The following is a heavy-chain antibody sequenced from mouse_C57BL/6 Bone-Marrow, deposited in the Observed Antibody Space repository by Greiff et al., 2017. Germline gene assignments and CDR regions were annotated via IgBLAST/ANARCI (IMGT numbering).Heavy chain of an antibody. Sequence: VQLQQSGAELVRPGTSVKVSCKASGYAFTNYLIEWVKQRPGQGLEWIGVINPGSGGTNYNEKFKGKATLTADKSSSTAYMQLSSLTSEDSAVYFCARGGLRLYFDYRGQGTTLTVSS. V-gene: IGHV1-54*01. CDR2: INPGSGGT. CDR3: ARGGLRLYFDY. CDR1: GYAFTNYL. D-gene: IGHD2-4*01. J-gene: IGHJ2*01.